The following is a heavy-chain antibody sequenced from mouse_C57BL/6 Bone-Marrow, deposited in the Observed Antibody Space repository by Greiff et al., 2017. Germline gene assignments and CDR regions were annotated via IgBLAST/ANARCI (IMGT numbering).Heavy chain of an antibody. V-gene: IGHV1-69*01. CDR1: GYTFTSYW. D-gene: IGHD2-5*01. Sequence: QVQLQQPGAELVMPGASVKLSCKASGYTFTSYWMHWVKQRPGQGLEWIGEIDPSDSYTNYNQKFKGKSTLTVDKSSSTAYMQLSSLTSEDSAVYYCAGSNYFYAMDYWGQGTSVTVSS. CDR3: AGSNYFYAMDY. CDR2: IDPSDSYT. J-gene: IGHJ4*01.